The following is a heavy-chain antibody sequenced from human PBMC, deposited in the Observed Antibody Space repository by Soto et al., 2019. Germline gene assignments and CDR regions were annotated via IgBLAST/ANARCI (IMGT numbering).Heavy chain of an antibody. D-gene: IGHD2-2*01. V-gene: IGHV3-30-3*01. CDR3: ARDIVVVPAAMRASTFDFDY. CDR2: ISYDGSNK. J-gene: IGHJ4*02. Sequence: GGSLRLSCAASGFTFSSYAMHWVRQAPGKGLEWVAVISYDGSNKYYADSVKGRFTISRDNSKNTLYLQMNSLRAEDTAVYYCARDIVVVPAAMRASTFDFDYWGQGTLVTVSS. CDR1: GFTFSSYA.